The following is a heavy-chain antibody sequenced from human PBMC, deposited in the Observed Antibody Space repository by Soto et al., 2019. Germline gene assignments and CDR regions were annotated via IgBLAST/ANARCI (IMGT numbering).Heavy chain of an antibody. CDR3: ARDGLGYCSGGSCYYGFDP. Sequence: ASVKVSCKASGGPYNKYTISWVRQAPGQGLEWMGWISAYNGNTNYAQKLQGRVTMTTDTSTSTAYMELRSLRSGDTAVYYCARDGLGYCSGGSCYYGFDPWGQGTLVTVSS. D-gene: IGHD2-15*01. J-gene: IGHJ5*02. CDR2: ISAYNGNT. CDR1: GGPYNKYT. V-gene: IGHV1-18*01.